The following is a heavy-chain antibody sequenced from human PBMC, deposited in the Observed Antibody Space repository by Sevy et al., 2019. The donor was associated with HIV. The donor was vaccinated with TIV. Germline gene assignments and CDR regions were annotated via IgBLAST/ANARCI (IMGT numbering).Heavy chain of an antibody. J-gene: IGHJ6*02. Sequence: GGSLRLSCAASGFTFTNYAMNWVRQAPGKGLEWVLAISGSGGTTYYADSVQRRFTISRDKSKNTLYLQMNSLRAEDTAVYYCAKVLARGVAVAGTAWGMDVWGQGTTVTVSS. CDR2: ISGSGGTT. V-gene: IGHV3-23*01. CDR1: GFTFTNYA. D-gene: IGHD6-19*01. CDR3: AKVLARGVAVAGTAWGMDV.